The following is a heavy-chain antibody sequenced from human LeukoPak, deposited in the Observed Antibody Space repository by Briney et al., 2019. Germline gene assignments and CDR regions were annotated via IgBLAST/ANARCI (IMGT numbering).Heavy chain of an antibody. V-gene: IGHV3-30*04. J-gene: IGHJ4*02. CDR1: GFTFSSYA. CDR3: AREGYYYGSGSYSPSSQRNGFDY. D-gene: IGHD3-10*01. Sequence: HPGRSLRLSCAASGFTFSSYAMPWVRQAPGKGLEWVAVISYDGSNKYYADSVKGRFTISRDNSKNTLYLQMNSLRAEDTAVYYCAREGYYYGSGSYSPSSQRNGFDYWGQGTLVTVSS. CDR2: ISYDGSNK.